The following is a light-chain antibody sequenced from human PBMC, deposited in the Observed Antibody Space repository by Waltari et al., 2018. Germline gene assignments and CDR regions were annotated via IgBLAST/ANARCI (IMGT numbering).Light chain of an antibody. Sequence: SYVLTQPPSVSVAPGDTARITCGGNNIRRKTVHWYQQKPGQTPVVVISYDSDRPSGIPERFSGSNSGNTATLTISRVEAGDEADYYCQVWDSSRDHGVFGTGTKVTVL. J-gene: IGLJ1*01. CDR1: NIRRKT. CDR3: QVWDSSRDHGV. V-gene: IGLV3-21*04. CDR2: YDS.